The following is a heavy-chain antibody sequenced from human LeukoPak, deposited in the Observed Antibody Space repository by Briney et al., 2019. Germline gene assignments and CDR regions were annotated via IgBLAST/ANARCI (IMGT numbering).Heavy chain of an antibody. D-gene: IGHD3-9*01. CDR3: ARRVLTGYYLYYFDY. CDR2: ISAYNGNT. V-gene: IGHV1-18*01. Sequence: GASVKVSCKASGYTFTSYDISWVRQAPGQGLEWMGWISAYNGNTNYAQKLQGRVTMTTDTSTSTAYMELRSLRSDDTAVYYCARRVLTGYYLYYFDYWGQGTLVTVSS. CDR1: GYTFTSYD. J-gene: IGHJ4*02.